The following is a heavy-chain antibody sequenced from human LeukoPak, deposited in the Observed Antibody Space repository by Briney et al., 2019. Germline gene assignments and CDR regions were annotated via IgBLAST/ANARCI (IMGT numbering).Heavy chain of an antibody. V-gene: IGHV3-7*01. CDR2: INQDGSEK. CDR1: GFSFSSHW. J-gene: IGHJ4*02. D-gene: IGHD3-10*01. CDR3: TRISGSYSDY. Sequence: GGSLRLSCAASGFSFSSHWMTWVRQAPGKGLEWVANINQDGSEKYYVDSVKGRFTISRDNAKNSLYLQMNSLRAEDTAVYYCTRISGSYSDYWGQGTLVTVSS.